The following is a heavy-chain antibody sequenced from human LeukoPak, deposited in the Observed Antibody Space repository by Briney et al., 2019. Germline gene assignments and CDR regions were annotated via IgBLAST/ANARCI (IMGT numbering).Heavy chain of an antibody. D-gene: IGHD3-3*01. CDR1: GFTFSSYS. V-gene: IGHV3-21*01. J-gene: IGHJ5*02. CDR3: ASAADGAFGVVIP. Sequence: GGSLRLSCAASGFTFSSYSMNWVRQAPGKGLEWVSSISSSSSYIYYADSVKGRFTVSRDNAKNSLYLQMNSLRAEDTAVYYCASAADGAFGVVIPWGQGTLVTVSS. CDR2: ISSSSSYI.